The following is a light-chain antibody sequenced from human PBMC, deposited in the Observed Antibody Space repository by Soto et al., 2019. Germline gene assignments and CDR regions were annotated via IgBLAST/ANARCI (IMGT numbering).Light chain of an antibody. CDR2: DVS. CDR3: SSYTSSITVV. CDR1: SSDVGGYNY. J-gene: IGLJ2*01. V-gene: IGLV2-14*01. Sequence: QPALTQPASVSGSPGQSITISCTGTSSDVGGYNYVSWYQQHPGKAPKLMIYDVSNRPSGVSNRFSGSKSGNTASLTISGLQAEDEANYYCSSYTSSITVVFGGGTKVT.